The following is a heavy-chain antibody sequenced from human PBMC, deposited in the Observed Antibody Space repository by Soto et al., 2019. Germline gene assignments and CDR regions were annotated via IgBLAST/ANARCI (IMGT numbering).Heavy chain of an antibody. CDR2: IKSKTDGGTT. CDR1: GFTFSNAW. D-gene: IGHD1-1*01. CDR3: TTDELATNGY. J-gene: IGHJ4*02. Sequence: EMQLVESGGGLVKPGGSLRLSCAASGFTFSNAWMSWVRQAPGKGLEWVGSIKSKTDGGTTDYAAPVKGRFTITRDDSKNTLFLQTNSLKTEHTAVYYCTTDELATNGYWGQGTLVTVSS. V-gene: IGHV3-15*01.